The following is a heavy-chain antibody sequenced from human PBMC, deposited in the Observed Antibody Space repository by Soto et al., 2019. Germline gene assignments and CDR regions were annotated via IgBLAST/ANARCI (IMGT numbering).Heavy chain of an antibody. V-gene: IGHV1-18*01. J-gene: IGHJ4*02. CDR2: ISAYNGNT. CDR1: GYTFTSYG. D-gene: IGHD3-16*02. Sequence: GASVKVSCKASGYTFTSYGISWVRQAPGQGLEWMGWISAYNGNTNYAQKLQGRVTMTTDTSTSTAYMELRSLRSDDTAVYYCARDEYYDYIWGSYRHHFDYWGQGTLVTVSS. CDR3: ARDEYYDYIWGSYRHHFDY.